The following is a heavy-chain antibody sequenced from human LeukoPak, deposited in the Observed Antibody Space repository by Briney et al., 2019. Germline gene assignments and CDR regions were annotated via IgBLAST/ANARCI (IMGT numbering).Heavy chain of an antibody. J-gene: IGHJ4*02. D-gene: IGHD1-26*01. CDR2: IYYSGST. Sequence: RSSETLSLTCTVSGGSISSYYWSWIRQPPGKGLEWIGDIYYSGSTNYNPSHKSRVTISVDTSKNQFSLRLSSVTAADTAVYYSARLASGSYGPLTPFDYWGQGTLVTVSS. V-gene: IGHV4-59*08. CDR1: GGSISSYY. CDR3: ARLASGSYGPLTPFDY.